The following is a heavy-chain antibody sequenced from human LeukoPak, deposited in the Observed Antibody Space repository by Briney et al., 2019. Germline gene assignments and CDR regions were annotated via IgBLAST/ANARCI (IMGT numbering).Heavy chain of an antibody. V-gene: IGHV3-30*18. CDR2: ISYDGSNK. J-gene: IGHJ3*02. CDR1: GFTFSSYG. Sequence: PGGSLRLSCAASGFTFSSYGMHWVRQAPGKGLEWVAAISYDGSNKYYADSVKGRFTISRDNSKNTLYLQMNSLRAEDTAVYYCAKEEYSGSPFEGGGAFDIWGQGTMVTVSS. CDR3: AKEEYSGSPFEGGGAFDI. D-gene: IGHD1-26*01.